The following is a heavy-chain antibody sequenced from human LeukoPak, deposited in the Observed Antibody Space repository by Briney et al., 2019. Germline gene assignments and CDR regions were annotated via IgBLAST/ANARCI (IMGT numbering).Heavy chain of an antibody. J-gene: IGHJ5*02. CDR1: GGSISSGSYY. D-gene: IGHD6-19*01. CDR2: IYTSGST. CDR3: ARDTRSSGWSTGGNWFDP. Sequence: SATLSLTCTVSGGSISSGSYYWSWIRQPAGKGLEWIGRIYTSGSTNYNPSLKSRVTITVDTSKNQFSLKLSSVTAADTAEYYGARDTRSSGWSTGGNWFDPWGQGTLVTVSS. V-gene: IGHV4-61*02.